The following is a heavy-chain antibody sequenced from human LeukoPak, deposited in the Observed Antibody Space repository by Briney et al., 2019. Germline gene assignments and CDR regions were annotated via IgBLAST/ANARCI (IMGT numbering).Heavy chain of an antibody. CDR2: LHNDGVTT. J-gene: IGHJ6*03. CDR3: AKHRGVHPPYYMDV. Sequence: PGGSLRLSCAASGFTFSNYVMSRVRQGPGQGLQWVSLLHNDGVTTYYADSVRGRFTISRDNSNNTLYLKMNIVRAEDTAVYYCAKHRGVHPPYYMDVWGKGTTVTVSS. CDR1: GFTFSNYV. D-gene: IGHD3-10*01. V-gene: IGHV3-23*01.